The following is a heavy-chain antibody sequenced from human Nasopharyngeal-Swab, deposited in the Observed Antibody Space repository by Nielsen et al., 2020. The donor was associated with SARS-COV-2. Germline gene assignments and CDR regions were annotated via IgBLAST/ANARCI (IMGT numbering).Heavy chain of an antibody. CDR2: ISYDGSNK. CDR1: GFTLSSYA. J-gene: IGHJ6*02. CDR3: ARDGRYCSGGSCSQYYYYYGMDV. V-gene: IGHV3-30-3*01. D-gene: IGHD2-15*01. Sequence: SLKISCAASGFTLSSYAMHWVRQAPGKGLEWVAVISYDGSNKYYADSVKGRFTISRDNSKNTLYLQMNSLRAEDTAVYYCARDGRYCSGGSCSQYYYYYGMDVWGQGTTVTVSS.